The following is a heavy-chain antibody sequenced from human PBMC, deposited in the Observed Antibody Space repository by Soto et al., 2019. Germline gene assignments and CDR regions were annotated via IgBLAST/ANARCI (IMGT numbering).Heavy chain of an antibody. CDR1: GFTLSSYW. D-gene: IGHD3-22*01. J-gene: IGHJ3*02. CDR3: ARDGDSSGHYHEWAFDI. Sequence: VQLVESGGGLVQPGGSLRLSCAASGFTLSSYWMHWVRQAPGEGLVWVSHINSDGSSTSYADSVKGRFTISRDNAKNTVYLQMNSLRAEDTALYYCARDGDSSGHYHEWAFDIWGQGTMVTVSS. V-gene: IGHV3-74*01. CDR2: INSDGSST.